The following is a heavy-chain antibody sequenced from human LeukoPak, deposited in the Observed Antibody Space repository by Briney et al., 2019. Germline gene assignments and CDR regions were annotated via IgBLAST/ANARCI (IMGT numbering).Heavy chain of an antibody. CDR1: GGSISSSSYY. V-gene: IGHV4-39*01. CDR2: IYYSGST. J-gene: IGHJ4*02. D-gene: IGHD1-26*01. CDR3: ARRGVGAQGFDY. Sequence: SETLSLTCTVSGGSISSSSYYWGWIRQPPGKGLEWIGSIYYSGSTYYNPSLKSRVTISVDTSKNQFSLKLSSVTAADTAVYYCARRGVGAQGFDYWGQGTLVTVSS.